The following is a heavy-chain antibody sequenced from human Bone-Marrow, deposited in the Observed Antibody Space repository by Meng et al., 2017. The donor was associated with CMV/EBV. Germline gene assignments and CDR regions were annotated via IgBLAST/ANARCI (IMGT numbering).Heavy chain of an antibody. CDR2: ISSSSSYI. CDR3: ARDSHPPGFWSGYRPAGFDY. CDR1: GFTFSSYS. V-gene: IGHV3-21*04. Sequence: GGSLRLSCAASGFTFSSYSMNWVRQAPGKGLEWVSSISSSSSYIYYADSVKGRFTISRDNAKNSLFLQMNSLRAEDTAVYYCARDSHPPGFWSGYRPAGFDYWGQGTLVTVSS. J-gene: IGHJ4*02. D-gene: IGHD3-3*01.